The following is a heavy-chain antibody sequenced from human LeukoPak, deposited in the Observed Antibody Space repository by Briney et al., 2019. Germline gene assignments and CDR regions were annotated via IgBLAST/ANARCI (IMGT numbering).Heavy chain of an antibody. D-gene: IGHD6-6*01. J-gene: IGHJ4*02. CDR1: GYTFTTYG. Sequence: GASVKVSCKASGYTFTTYGITWVRQAPGQGLEWMGWINPNSGGTNYAQKFQGRVTMTRDTSISTAYMELSRLRSDDTAVYYCASEYSSSFDYWGQGTLVTVSS. V-gene: IGHV1-2*02. CDR3: ASEYSSSFDY. CDR2: INPNSGGT.